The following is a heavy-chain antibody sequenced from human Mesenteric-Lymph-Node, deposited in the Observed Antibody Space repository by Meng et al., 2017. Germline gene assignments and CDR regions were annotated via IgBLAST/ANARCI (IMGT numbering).Heavy chain of an antibody. CDR3: ARRRGGSGRDF. CDR2: IYHSGST. CDR1: GGSISSNGYY. D-gene: IGHD3-10*01. J-gene: IGHJ4*02. Sequence: LQLTESGPALVEPSETLSLTCTVSGGSISSNGYYWDWVRQPPGKGLEWIGAIYHSGSTSYNPSLQSRVTMFVDTSKNQFTLMLTSVTATDTAVYYCARRRGGSGRDFWGQGTLVTVSS. V-gene: IGHV4-39*01.